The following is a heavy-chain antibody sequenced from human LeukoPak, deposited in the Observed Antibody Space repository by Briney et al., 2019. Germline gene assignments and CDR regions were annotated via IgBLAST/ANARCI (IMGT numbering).Heavy chain of an antibody. CDR1: GYTFTTYW. V-gene: IGHV5-51*03. CDR2: IYPGDSDT. Sequence: GESLKLSCKASGYTFTTYWIGWVRQMPGKGLEWMGIIYPGDSDTRYSPSFQGQVTISADKSISTAYLQWSGLKASDTAVYYCTKRSAVARGTFDIWGQGTLVTVSS. J-gene: IGHJ3*02. D-gene: IGHD2-15*01. CDR3: TKRSAVARGTFDI.